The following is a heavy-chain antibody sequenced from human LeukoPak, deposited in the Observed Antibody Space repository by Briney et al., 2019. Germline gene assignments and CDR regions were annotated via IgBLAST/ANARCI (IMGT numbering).Heavy chain of an antibody. CDR2: IIPIFGTA. D-gene: IGHD4-17*01. CDR3: VTTVTTSYNYGMDV. CDR1: GGTFSSYA. V-gene: IGHV1-69*13. J-gene: IGHJ6*02. Sequence: SVKVSCKASGGTFSSYAISWVRQAPGQGLEWMGGIIPIFGTANYAQKFQGRVTITADESTSTAYMELSSLTSEDTAVYYCVTTVTTSYNYGMDVWGQGTTVTVSS.